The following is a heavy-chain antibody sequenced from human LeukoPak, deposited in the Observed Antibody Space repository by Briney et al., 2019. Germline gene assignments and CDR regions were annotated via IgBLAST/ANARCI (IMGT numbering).Heavy chain of an antibody. CDR1: GGSIRSYY. CDR3: ARVHFEGYFDY. CDR2: IYYSGST. J-gene: IGHJ4*02. D-gene: IGHD2/OR15-2a*01. Sequence: SETLSLTCTVSGGSIRSYYWSWIRQPPGKGLEWIGYIYYSGSTNYNPSLKSRVTISVDTSKNQFSLKLSSVTAADTAVYYCARVHFEGYFDYWGQGTLVTVSS. V-gene: IGHV4-59*01.